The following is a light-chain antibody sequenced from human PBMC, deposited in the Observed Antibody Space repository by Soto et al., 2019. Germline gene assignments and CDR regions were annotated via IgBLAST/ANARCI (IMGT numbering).Light chain of an antibody. J-gene: IGKJ3*01. V-gene: IGKV3-20*01. CDR2: GAS. Sequence: EIVLTQSPGTLSLSPGERATLSCRASQSVSSSYLAWYHQKPGQAPRLLIYGASSRATGIPDRFSGSGSGTDFTLTIIRLEPEDVAVYYCQQYGRSPTFGHGTTVDIK. CDR1: QSVSSSY. CDR3: QQYGRSPT.